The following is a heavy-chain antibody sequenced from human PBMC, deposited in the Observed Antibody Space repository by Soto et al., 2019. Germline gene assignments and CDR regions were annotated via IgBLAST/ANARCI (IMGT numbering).Heavy chain of an antibody. CDR2: ISSSGGST. CDR1: GFTFNNYA. J-gene: IGHJ6*02. V-gene: IGHV3-23*01. CDR3: AKGRWAGYGMDV. D-gene: IGHD1-26*01. Sequence: EVQLLESGGGLVQPGGSLRLSCAASGFTFNNYAMSWVRQAPGKGLEWVSTISSSGGSTYYADSVKGRFTISRDNSKNTLYLQMNSLRAEDTSVYYCAKGRWAGYGMDVWGQGTTVTVSS.